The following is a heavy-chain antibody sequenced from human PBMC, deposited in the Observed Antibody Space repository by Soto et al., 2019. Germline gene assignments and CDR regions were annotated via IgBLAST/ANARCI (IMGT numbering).Heavy chain of an antibody. J-gene: IGHJ5*02. CDR3: ARMVFGSGGWYDP. CDR1: GYTFPNYA. V-gene: IGHV1-3*01. CDR2: TTGGKGTT. Sequence: QVQLVQSGAEVKKPGASVKVSCKASGYTFPNYARHRMRQAPGLGLEWVGWTTGGKGTTEYSQKFQDRVPITRDTSASTAYMELTSLRFEDTAVYYCARMVFGSGGWYDPWGQGTLVTVSS. D-gene: IGHD3-10*01.